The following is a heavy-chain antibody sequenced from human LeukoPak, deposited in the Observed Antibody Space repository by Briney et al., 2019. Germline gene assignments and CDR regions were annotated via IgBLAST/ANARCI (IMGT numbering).Heavy chain of an antibody. CDR3: ARVLSFATGNDF. CDR1: GFTFSSYW. D-gene: IGHD2-15*01. V-gene: IGHV4-38-2*01. Sequence: PGGSLRLSCAASGFTFSSYWMSWVRQAPGKGLEWIGSIYHSGSTYYNPSLKSRVTISVDTSKNQFSLKLSSVTAADTAVYYCARVLSFATGNDFWGQGTLVTVSS. CDR2: IYHSGST. J-gene: IGHJ4*02.